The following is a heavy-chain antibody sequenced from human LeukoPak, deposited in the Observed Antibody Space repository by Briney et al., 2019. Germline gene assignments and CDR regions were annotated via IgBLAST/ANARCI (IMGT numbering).Heavy chain of an antibody. CDR1: GFIFSTST. Sequence: GGSLRLSCAASGFIFSTSTMNWVRQAPGKGLEWVSYISSSSSTVFHADSVKGRFTISRDNSKNTLYLQMNSLRAEDTAVYYCAKFEGGGYWGQGTLVTVSS. V-gene: IGHV3-48*01. CDR2: ISSSSSTV. J-gene: IGHJ4*02. D-gene: IGHD3-10*01. CDR3: AKFEGGGY.